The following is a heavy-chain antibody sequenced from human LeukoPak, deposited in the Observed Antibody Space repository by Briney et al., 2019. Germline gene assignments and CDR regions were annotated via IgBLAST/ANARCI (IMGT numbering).Heavy chain of an antibody. V-gene: IGHV3-21*01. D-gene: IGHD6-19*01. CDR2: ISSSSSYI. J-gene: IGHJ4*02. CDR1: GFTFSSYS. CDR3: ARDLPRPVDLAVAPY. Sequence: PGGSLRLSCAASGFTFSSYSMNWVRQAPGKGLEWVSSISSSSSYIYYADSVKGRFTISRDNAKNSLYLQMNSLRAEDTAVYYCARDLPRPVDLAVAPYWGQGTLVTVSS.